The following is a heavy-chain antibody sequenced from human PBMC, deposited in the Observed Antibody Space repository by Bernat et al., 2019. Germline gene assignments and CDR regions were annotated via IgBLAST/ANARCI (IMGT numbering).Heavy chain of an antibody. CDR2: INQDGSDK. CDR1: GFTFNNYW. J-gene: IGHJ4*02. Sequence: EVQLVESRGYLVQPGGSLRLSCAASGFTFNNYWMSWVRQAPGKGLEWVANINQDGSDKYYVDSVRGRFTISRDNAKNSLFLQMNSLRAKDTAVYYCARSPATGTVDYWGQGTLVTVSS. V-gene: IGHV3-7*03. D-gene: IGHD1-1*01. CDR3: ARSPATGTVDY.